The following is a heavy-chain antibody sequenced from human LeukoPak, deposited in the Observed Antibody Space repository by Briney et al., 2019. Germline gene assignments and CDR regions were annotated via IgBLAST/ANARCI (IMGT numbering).Heavy chain of an antibody. V-gene: IGHV3-33*01. CDR3: ARGPGGGSSWYDY. D-gene: IGHD6-13*01. CDR1: GFTFSNYG. J-gene: IGHJ4*02. Sequence: GRSLRLSCAASGFTFSNYGMHWVRQGPGKGLEWVAVIWYDANNKYYADSVKGRFTISRDNSKNTLYLQMNSLRAEDTAVYYCARGPGGGSSWYDYWGQGTLVTVSS. CDR2: IWYDANNK.